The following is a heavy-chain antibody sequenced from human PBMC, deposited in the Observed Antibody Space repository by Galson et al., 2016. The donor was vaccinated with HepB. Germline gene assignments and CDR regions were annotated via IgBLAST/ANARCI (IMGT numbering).Heavy chain of an antibody. CDR2: ISGSRNTI. D-gene: IGHD2-21*02. J-gene: IGHJ4*02. V-gene: IGHV3-48*04. CDR1: GFSFSTYG. Sequence: SLRLSCAASGFSFSTYGMNWARQAPGKGLEWVSFISGSRNTIHYADSVKGRFTISRDNAKKSLYLQMNSLRAEETAIYYCARAPIVVVTAGIDFWGQGTLVIVSS. CDR3: ARAPIVVVTAGIDF.